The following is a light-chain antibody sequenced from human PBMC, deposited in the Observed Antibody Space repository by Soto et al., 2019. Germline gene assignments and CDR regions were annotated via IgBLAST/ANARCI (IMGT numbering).Light chain of an antibody. V-gene: IGLV1-44*01. CDR1: TPPVGRNS. Sequence: QSVLTQPPSVSGTPGQSVTISCSGCTPPVGRNSVNWYQLLPGLAPKLLIYGNFQRPSGVPDRFSGSKSDTSASLAISRLQSEDEAEYYCRAWDDTLRGWVFGGGTKLTVL. J-gene: IGLJ3*02. CDR2: GNF. CDR3: RAWDDTLRGWV.